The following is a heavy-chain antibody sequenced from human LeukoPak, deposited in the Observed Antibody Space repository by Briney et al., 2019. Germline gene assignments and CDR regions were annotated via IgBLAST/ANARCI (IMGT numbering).Heavy chain of an antibody. CDR1: GYSFTSYW. CDR2: IYPGDSDT. D-gene: IGHD2-2*01. J-gene: IGHJ3*02. Sequence: GASLQISCKGSGYSFTSYWIGWVRQLPGEGLEWMGIIYPGDSDTRYSPSFQGQVTISADKSISTAYLQWSSLKASDTAMYYCARPSCSSTSCYSNAFDIWGQGTMVTVSS. V-gene: IGHV5-51*01. CDR3: ARPSCSSTSCYSNAFDI.